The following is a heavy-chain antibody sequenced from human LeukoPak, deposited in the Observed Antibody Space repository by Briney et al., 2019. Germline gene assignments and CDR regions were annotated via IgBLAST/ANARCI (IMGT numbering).Heavy chain of an antibody. J-gene: IGHJ4*02. CDR2: ISSSSSTI. D-gene: IGHD4-17*01. CDR1: GFTSSSYS. V-gene: IGHV3-48*01. Sequence: SGGSLRLSCAASGFTSSSYSMNWVRQAPGKGLEWVSYISSSSSTIYYADSVKGRFTISRDNAKNSLYLQMNSLRAEDTAVYYCARLYGDYDYWGQGTLVTVSS. CDR3: ARLYGDYDY.